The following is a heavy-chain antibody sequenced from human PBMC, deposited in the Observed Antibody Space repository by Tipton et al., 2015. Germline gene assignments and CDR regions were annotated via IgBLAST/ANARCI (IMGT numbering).Heavy chain of an antibody. J-gene: IGHJ6*02. Sequence: QLVQSGAEVKKPGDSLKISCQGSGYSFTSYWIAWVRQMPGKGLEWMGIIQPGDSQTRYSPSFQGQVTFSVDKSISTAYLQWSGLKASDSAMYCCARHVLGVAAAGLALDVWGQGTTVTVSS. V-gene: IGHV5-51*01. CDR2: IQPGDSQT. D-gene: IGHD6-13*01. CDR3: ARHVLGVAAAGLALDV. CDR1: GYSFTSYW.